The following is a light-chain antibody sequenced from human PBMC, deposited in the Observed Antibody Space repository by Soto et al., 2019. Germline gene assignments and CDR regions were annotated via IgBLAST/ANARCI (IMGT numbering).Light chain of an antibody. V-gene: IGKV1-9*01. CDR1: QDISNY. Sequence: DIQLTQSPSFLSASVGDRVTITCRASQDISNYLAWYQQKPGKAPKFLIYATSTFQSGVPSRFSGSGSGTEFTLTISSLQPEDFATYYCHQVNSYPLTFGGGTKVEIK. CDR3: HQVNSYPLT. CDR2: ATS. J-gene: IGKJ4*01.